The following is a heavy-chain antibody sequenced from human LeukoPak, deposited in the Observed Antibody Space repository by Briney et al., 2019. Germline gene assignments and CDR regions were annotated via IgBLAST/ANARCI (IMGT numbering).Heavy chain of an antibody. J-gene: IGHJ5*02. Sequence: PGGSLRLSCAASGFTFSGCVMLWVRQAPGMGLEYVSSIDPNGEATYYANSVKGRFSISRDNSNNMLYLQMGSLTSADMGVYYCAAQGGRTGVYDPWGQGTLVSVAS. V-gene: IGHV3-64*01. D-gene: IGHD3/OR15-3a*01. CDR2: IDPNGEAT. CDR3: AAQGGRTGVYDP. CDR1: GFTFSGCV.